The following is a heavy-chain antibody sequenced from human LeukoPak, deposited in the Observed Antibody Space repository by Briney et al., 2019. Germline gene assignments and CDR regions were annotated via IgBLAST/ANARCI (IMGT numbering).Heavy chain of an antibody. CDR3: ARSIGYYYTMDV. D-gene: IGHD3-22*01. CDR2: ISGSGSDL. CDR1: GFSLSDYY. J-gene: IGHJ6*02. V-gene: IGHV3-11*01. Sequence: GGSLRLSCVACGFSLSDYYMSWIRQAPGRGLGWISYISGSGSDLYYADSVKGRFTISRDNANNSLYLQMNSLRAEDTAVYYCARSIGYYYTMDVWGQGTTVTVSS.